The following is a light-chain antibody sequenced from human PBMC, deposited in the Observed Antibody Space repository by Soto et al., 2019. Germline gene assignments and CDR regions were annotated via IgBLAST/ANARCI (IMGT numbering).Light chain of an antibody. CDR3: QHIGSSRCT. J-gene: IGKJ2*02. CDR1: ESVSSEF. CDR2: AAP. V-gene: IGKV3-20*01. Sequence: LGILSLSPGDRDALSCRASESVSSEFLACDQQRPGQAPGLLSLAAPNRATGTPDRLSGSGSGTAFTLTIHRLEPEFSAVECCQHIGSSRCTFGQGTHLEV.